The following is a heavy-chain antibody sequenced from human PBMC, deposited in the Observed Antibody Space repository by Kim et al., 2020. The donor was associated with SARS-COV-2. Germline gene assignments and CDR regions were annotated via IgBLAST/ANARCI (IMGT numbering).Heavy chain of an antibody. J-gene: IGHJ5*01. CDR1: GYTFTGYY. V-gene: IGHV1-2*02. Sequence: ASVKVSCKASGYTFTGYYMHWVRLAPGQGLEWMGWINPNSGGTNYAQKFQGRVTRTRDTSISTAYMELSRLRSDDTAVYYCARGLYSSGWYDYWGHGTLVTVSS. D-gene: IGHD6-19*01. CDR2: INPNSGGT. CDR3: ARGLYSSGWYDY.